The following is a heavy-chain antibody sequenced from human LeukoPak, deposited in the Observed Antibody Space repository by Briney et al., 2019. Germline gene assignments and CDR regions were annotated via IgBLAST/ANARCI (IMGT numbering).Heavy chain of an antibody. CDR3: ARVRYDYVWGSYRWSAFDI. CDR1: GGSFSGYY. J-gene: IGHJ3*02. V-gene: IGHV4-34*01. Sequence: PSETLSLTCAVYGGSFSGYYWSGIRQPPGKGLEWIGEIYHSGSTNYHPTLKSRVTISVDTSKNQFSLKLSSVTAADTAVYYCARVRYDYVWGSYRWSAFDIWGQGTMVTVSS. D-gene: IGHD3-16*02. CDR2: IYHSGST.